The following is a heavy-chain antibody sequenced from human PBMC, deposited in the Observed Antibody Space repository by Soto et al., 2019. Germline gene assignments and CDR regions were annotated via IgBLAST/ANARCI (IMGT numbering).Heavy chain of an antibody. CDR2: IYYSGST. D-gene: IGHD3-22*01. J-gene: IGHJ3*02. CDR1: GGSISSYY. CDR3: AGTLTYYYDSSGYYQGVNAFDI. V-gene: IGHV4-59*01. Sequence: SETLSLTCTVSGGSISSYYWSWIRQPPGKGLEWIGYIYYSGSTNYNPSLKSRVTISVDTSKNQFSLKLSSVTAADTAVYYCAGTLTYYYDSSGYYQGVNAFDIWGQGTMVTVSS.